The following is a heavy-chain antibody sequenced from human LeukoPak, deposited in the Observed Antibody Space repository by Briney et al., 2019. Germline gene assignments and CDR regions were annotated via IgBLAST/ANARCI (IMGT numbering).Heavy chain of an antibody. CDR2: IYYSGST. CDR1: GGSISSYY. V-gene: IGHV4-59*12. J-gene: IGHJ6*03. CDR3: ARAGHAYYYYMDV. Sequence: SETLSLTCTVSGGSISSYYWSWIRQPPGKGLEWIGYIYYSGSTNYNPSLKSRVTISVDTSKNQFSLKLSSVTAADTAVYYCARAGHAYYYYMDVWGKGTTVTVSS.